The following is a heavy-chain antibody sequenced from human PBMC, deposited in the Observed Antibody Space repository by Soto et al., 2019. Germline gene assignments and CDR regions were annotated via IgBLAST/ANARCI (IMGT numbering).Heavy chain of an antibody. D-gene: IGHD1-20*01. CDR1: GGTFSSYA. J-gene: IGHJ6*02. V-gene: IGHV1-69*12. Sequence: QAQLVQSGAEVKKPGSSVKVSCKASGGTFSSYAISWVRQAPGQGLEWMGGIIPIFGTANYAQKFQGRVTITADESTSTAYMELSSLRSEDTAVYYCARSITGTVSYYYGMDVWGQGTTVTVSS. CDR3: ARSITGTVSYYYGMDV. CDR2: IIPIFGTA.